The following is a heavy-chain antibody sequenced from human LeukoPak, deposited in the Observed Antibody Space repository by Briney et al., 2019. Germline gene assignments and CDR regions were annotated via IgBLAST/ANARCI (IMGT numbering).Heavy chain of an antibody. CDR2: ISNDGGGT. CDR1: GFIFNNYG. J-gene: IGHJ4*02. Sequence: SGGSLRLSCAASGFIFNNYGLVWVRQAPGKGLEWVSAISNDGGGTTYADFVKGRFSVSRDNSKNTLSLQMNSLRAEDTALYYCAKSSSGYFFDLWGQGTLVTVSS. D-gene: IGHD3-22*01. V-gene: IGHV3-23*01. CDR3: AKSSSGYFFDL.